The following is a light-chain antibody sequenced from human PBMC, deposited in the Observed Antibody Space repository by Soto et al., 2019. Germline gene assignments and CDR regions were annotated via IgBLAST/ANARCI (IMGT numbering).Light chain of an antibody. CDR3: SSYTSSSSNV. V-gene: IGLV2-14*01. Sequence: QSVLTQPASVSGSPGQSITISCTGTSSDVGGYNYVSWYQQYPGKAPKLMIFDVSYRPSGVSNRFSGSKSGNTASLTISGLQAEDEADYYCSSYTSSSSNVFGNGTKVTVL. CDR1: SSDVGGYNY. J-gene: IGLJ1*01. CDR2: DVS.